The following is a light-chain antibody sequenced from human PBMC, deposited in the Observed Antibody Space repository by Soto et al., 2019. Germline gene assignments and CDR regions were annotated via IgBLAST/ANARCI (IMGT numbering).Light chain of an antibody. V-gene: IGKV4-1*01. CDR1: QSGYYKSNKANY. CDR2: WAS. Sequence: DIVMTQSPDSVAVSLGEGATINCRSSQSGYYKSNKANYLAWHQQKPGQPPKLLIHWASNRDLGVPDRFSGSGSGTDFTLTINSLQAEDGAVYYCQQYYGTPFTFGGGTKVEIK. J-gene: IGKJ4*01. CDR3: QQYYGTPFT.